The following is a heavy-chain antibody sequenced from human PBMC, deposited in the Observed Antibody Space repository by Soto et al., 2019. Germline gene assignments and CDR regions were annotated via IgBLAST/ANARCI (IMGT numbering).Heavy chain of an antibody. J-gene: IGHJ4*02. V-gene: IGHV4-39*01. D-gene: IGHD6-13*01. CDR1: GGSISSSSYY. CDR3: ARLSVAAGSFDY. Sequence: SETLSLTCTVSGGSISSSSYYWGWIRQPPGKGLEWIGSIYYSGSTYYNPSLKSRVTISVDTSKSQFSLKLSSVTAADTAVYYCARLSVAAGSFDYWGQGTLVTVSS. CDR2: IYYSGST.